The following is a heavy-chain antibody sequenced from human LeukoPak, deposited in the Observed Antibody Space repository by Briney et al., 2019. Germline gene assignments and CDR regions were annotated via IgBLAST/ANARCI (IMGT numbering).Heavy chain of an antibody. CDR1: GFTFRNYG. CDR3: AKDVNVGGVYIDY. V-gene: IGHV3-30*02. CDR2: IRYDGSIK. J-gene: IGHJ4*02. Sequence: PGGSLRLSCAASGFTFRNYGMHWVRLAPGKGLEWVAFIRYDGSIKYYVDSVKGRFTVSRDNSKNTLYLQMNSLRAEDTAVYYCAKDVNVGGVYIDYWGQGTLVTVSS. D-gene: IGHD3-10*01.